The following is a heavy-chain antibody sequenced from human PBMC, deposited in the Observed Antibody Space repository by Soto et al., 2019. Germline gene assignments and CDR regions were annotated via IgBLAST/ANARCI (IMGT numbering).Heavy chain of an antibody. CDR2: INHRGST. CDR1: GGSFSGYY. J-gene: IGHJ6*02. V-gene: IGHV4-34*01. Sequence: SETLSLTCAVYGGSFSGYYWSRIRQPPGKGLEWIGEINHRGSTNYNPSLKSRVTISVDTSKNQFSLKLSSVTAADTAVYYCARRSSAYYYYGMDVWGQGTTVTVSS. CDR3: ARRSSAYYYYGMDV. D-gene: IGHD1-26*01.